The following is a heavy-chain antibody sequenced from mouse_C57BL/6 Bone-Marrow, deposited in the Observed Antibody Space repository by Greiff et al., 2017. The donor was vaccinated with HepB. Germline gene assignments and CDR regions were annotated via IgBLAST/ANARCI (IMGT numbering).Heavy chain of an antibody. V-gene: IGHV1-55*01. CDR3: AREDYDGDYYAMDY. CDR1: GYTFTSYW. D-gene: IGHD2-4*01. CDR2: IYPGSGST. Sequence: VQLQQSGAELVKPGASVKMSCKASGYTFTSYWITWVKQRPGQGLEWIGDIYPGSGSTNYNEKFKSKATLTVDTSSSTAYMQLSSLTSEDSAVYYGAREDYDGDYYAMDYWGQGTSVTVSS. J-gene: IGHJ4*01.